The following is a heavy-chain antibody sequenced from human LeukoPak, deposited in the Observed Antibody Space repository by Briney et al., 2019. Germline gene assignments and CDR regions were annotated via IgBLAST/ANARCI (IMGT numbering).Heavy chain of an antibody. D-gene: IGHD1-26*01. CDR2: INPRGGTT. J-gene: IGHJ4*02. CDR3: ARDLSGSYHMYYFDY. Sequence: APVKVSCKTSGYSSTNYYMHWVRQAPGQGLEWMGMINPRGGTTSQPQKFQGRVTMTRDTSTSTVYMELSSLRSEDTAVYFCARDLSGSYHMYYFDYWGQGTLVTVSS. CDR1: GYSSTNYY. V-gene: IGHV1-46*01.